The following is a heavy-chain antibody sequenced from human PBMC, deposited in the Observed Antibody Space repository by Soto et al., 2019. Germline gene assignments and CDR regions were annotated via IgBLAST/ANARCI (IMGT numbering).Heavy chain of an antibody. J-gene: IGHJ4*02. CDR3: ARDRRDRYYRGFDY. CDR2: IYYSGST. V-gene: IGHV4-61*01. Sequence: QVQLQESGPGLVKPSETLSLTCTVSGGSVSSGSYYWSWIRQPPGQGLEWIGYIYYSGSTNYNPSLKSRVTISVDTSKNQFSLKLSSVPAADTAVYYCARDRRDRYYRGFDYWGQGTLVTVSS. D-gene: IGHD1-26*01. CDR1: GGSVSSGSYY.